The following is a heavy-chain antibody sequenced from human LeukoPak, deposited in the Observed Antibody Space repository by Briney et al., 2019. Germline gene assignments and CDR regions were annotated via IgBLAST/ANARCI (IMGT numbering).Heavy chain of an antibody. CDR3: ARHLHGGNYGMDV. Sequence: SETLSLTCTVSGGSISSYYWSWIRQPPGKGLEWIGYIYYSGSTNYNPSLKSRVTISVDTSKNQFSLKLSSVTAADTAVYYCARHLHGGNYGMDVWGQGTTVTVSS. CDR1: GGSISSYY. J-gene: IGHJ6*02. V-gene: IGHV4-59*08. CDR2: IYYSGST. D-gene: IGHD4-11*01.